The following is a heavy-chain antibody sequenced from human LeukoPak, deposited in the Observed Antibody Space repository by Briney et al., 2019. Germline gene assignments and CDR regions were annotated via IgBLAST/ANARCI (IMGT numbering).Heavy chain of an antibody. D-gene: IGHD3-22*01. J-gene: IGHJ3*02. V-gene: IGHV1-2*02. Sequence: GASVKVSCKASGYTFTGYYMHWVRQAPGQGLEWMGWINPNSGGTNYAQKFQGRVTMTRDTSISTAYMELSRLRSDDTAVYYCARESMIVVVVDAFDIWGQGTMVTVSS. CDR3: ARESMIVVVVDAFDI. CDR1: GYTFTGYY. CDR2: INPNSGGT.